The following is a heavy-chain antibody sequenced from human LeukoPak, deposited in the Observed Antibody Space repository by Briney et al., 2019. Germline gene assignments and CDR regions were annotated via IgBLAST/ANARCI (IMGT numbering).Heavy chain of an antibody. J-gene: IGHJ5*02. Sequence: ASVKVSCKASGYTFTGYYMHWVRQAPGQGLEWMGWMNPNSGNTGYAQKFQGRVTMTRNTSISTAYMELSSLRSEDTAVYYCARDEGIVVVPAAIRGEYNWFDPWGQGTLVTVSS. CDR2: MNPNSGNT. V-gene: IGHV1-8*02. CDR1: GYTFTGYY. D-gene: IGHD2-2*02. CDR3: ARDEGIVVVPAAIRGEYNWFDP.